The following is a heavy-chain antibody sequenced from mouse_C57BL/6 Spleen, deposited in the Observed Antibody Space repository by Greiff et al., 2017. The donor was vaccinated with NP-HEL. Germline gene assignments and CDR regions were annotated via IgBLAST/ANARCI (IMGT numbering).Heavy chain of an antibody. CDR1: GYTFTSYW. CDR3: ASEGYGGFAY. V-gene: IGHV1-64*01. Sequence: VQLQESGAELVKPGASVKLSCKASGYTFTSYWMHWVKQRPGQGLEWIGMIHPNSGSTNYNEKFKSKATLTVDKSSSTAYMQLSSLTSEDSAVYYCASEGYGGFAYWGQGTLVTVSA. CDR2: IHPNSGST. D-gene: IGHD3-2*02. J-gene: IGHJ3*01.